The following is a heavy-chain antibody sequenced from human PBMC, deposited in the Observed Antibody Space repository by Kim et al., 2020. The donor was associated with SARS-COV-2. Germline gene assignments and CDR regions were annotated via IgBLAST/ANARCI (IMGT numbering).Heavy chain of an antibody. J-gene: IGHJ4*02. CDR3: ARGGVDYVWGSYRPFDY. V-gene: IGHV4-59*09. Sequence: RKSRVTISVDTSKNQFSLKLSSVTAADTAVYYCARGGVDYVWGSYRPFDYWGQGTLVTVSS. D-gene: IGHD3-16*02.